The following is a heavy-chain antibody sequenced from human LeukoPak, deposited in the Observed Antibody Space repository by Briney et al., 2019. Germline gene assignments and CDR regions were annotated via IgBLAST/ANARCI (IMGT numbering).Heavy chain of an antibody. J-gene: IGHJ5*02. V-gene: IGHV4-59*01. CDR1: GGSISSYY. D-gene: IGHD6-13*01. CDR3: ASIGASAGTGNWFDP. Sequence: SETLSLTCIVSGGSISSYYWSWIRQPPGKGLEWIGYIYYSGSTNYNPSLKSRVTISVDTSKNQFSLKLSSVTAADTAVYYCASIGASAGTGNWFDPWGQGTLVTVSS. CDR2: IYYSGST.